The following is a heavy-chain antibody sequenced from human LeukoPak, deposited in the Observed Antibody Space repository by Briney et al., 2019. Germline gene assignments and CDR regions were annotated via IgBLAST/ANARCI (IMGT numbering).Heavy chain of an antibody. Sequence: SETLSLTCTVSGGSISSYYWSWIRQPAGKGLEWIGRIYTSGSTNYNPSLKSRVTMSVDTSKNQFSLKLSSVNVADTAVYYCASEYSGYDYSSYYYYYMDVWGKGTTVTVSS. CDR1: GGSISSYY. D-gene: IGHD5-12*01. V-gene: IGHV4-4*07. J-gene: IGHJ6*03. CDR2: IYTSGST. CDR3: ASEYSGYDYSSYYYYYMDV.